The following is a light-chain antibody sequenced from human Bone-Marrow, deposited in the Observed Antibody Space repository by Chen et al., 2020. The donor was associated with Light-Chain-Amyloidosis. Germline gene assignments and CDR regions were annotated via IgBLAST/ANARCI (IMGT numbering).Light chain of an antibody. Sequence: SYVLTQPSSVSVAPGQTATIACGGNNIGSKSVHWYQQTPGQAPLLVVHDDNDRPSGIPERLSGSNSGNTATLTISRVEAGDEADYYCQVWDRSSDRPVFGGGTKLTVL. J-gene: IGLJ3*02. CDR2: DDN. V-gene: IGLV3-21*02. CDR3: QVWDRSSDRPV. CDR1: NIGSKS.